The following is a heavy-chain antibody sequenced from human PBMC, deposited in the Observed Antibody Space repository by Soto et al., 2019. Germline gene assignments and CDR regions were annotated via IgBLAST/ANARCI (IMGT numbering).Heavy chain of an antibody. CDR1: GGSISSGGYY. Sequence: PSETLSLTCTVSGGSISSGGYYWSWIRQHPGKGLEWIAYIDYSGSTYYNPSLMSRVTISVDTPKNQFSLKLSSGTAADTAVYYCARDGVSPYYYCMDVWGQGTTVTVSS. CDR2: IDYSGST. V-gene: IGHV4-31*03. CDR3: ARDGVSPYYYCMDV. J-gene: IGHJ6*02.